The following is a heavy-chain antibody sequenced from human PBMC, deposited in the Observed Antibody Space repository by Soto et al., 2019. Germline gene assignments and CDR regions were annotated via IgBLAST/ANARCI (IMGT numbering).Heavy chain of an antibody. D-gene: IGHD1-1*01. J-gene: IGHJ5*02. CDR3: AKHVSDSGTRGYDS. Sequence: QVQLQESVPGLLSPSWTLSLTCAFSGGPITYWLSWVRQSPGKGLECIGEVSQRGGTNYIPSLKSVVTISIPNSRNQIFPHLTSVTAAVTTFYFCAKHVSDSGTRGYDSWGQGILVTVSS. CDR2: VSQRGGT. CDR1: GGPITYW. V-gene: IGHV4-4*02.